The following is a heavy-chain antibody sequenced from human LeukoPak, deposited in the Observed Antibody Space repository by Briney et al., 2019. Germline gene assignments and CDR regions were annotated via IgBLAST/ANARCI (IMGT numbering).Heavy chain of an antibody. V-gene: IGHV4-59*01. D-gene: IGHD3-10*01. CDR2: IYYSGST. J-gene: IGHJ4*02. Sequence: SETLSLTCTVSGGSISSYYWSWIRQPPGKGLEWIGYIYYSGSTNYNPSLKSRVTISVDTSKNQFSLKLSSVTAADTAVYYCARDYYGSESYSDYWGQGTLVTVSS. CDR1: GGSISSYY. CDR3: ARDYYGSESYSDY.